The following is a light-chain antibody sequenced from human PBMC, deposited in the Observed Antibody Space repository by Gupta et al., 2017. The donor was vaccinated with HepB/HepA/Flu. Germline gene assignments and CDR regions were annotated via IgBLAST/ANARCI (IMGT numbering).Light chain of an antibody. J-gene: IGKJ1*01. CDR2: GAS. CDR1: QSVSSSY. CDR3: QLYCTSPVT. V-gene: IGKV3-20*01. Sequence: IVLTQSPGTLSLSPGERATLSCRASQSVSSSYLAWYQQKPGQAPRLLIYGASSRATGIPDRFSGCGSGTXFTLTIXRLAPEDFAVYYSQLYCTSPVTFGXGTKVEIK.